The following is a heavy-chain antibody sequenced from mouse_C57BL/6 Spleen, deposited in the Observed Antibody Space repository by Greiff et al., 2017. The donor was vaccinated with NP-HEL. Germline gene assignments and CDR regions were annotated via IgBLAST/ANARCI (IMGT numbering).Heavy chain of an antibody. CDR1: GFNIKNTY. V-gene: IGHV14-3*01. J-gene: IGHJ3*01. Sequence: SVAELVRPGASVKLSCTASGFNIKNTYMHWVKQRPEQGLEWIGKIDPANGNTKYDPKFQGKATITAATSSTTAYLQLSSLTSEDTAIYYYAREGLYGYSAWFAYWGQGTLVTVSA. CDR2: IDPANGNT. CDR3: AREGLYGYSAWFAY. D-gene: IGHD2-2*01.